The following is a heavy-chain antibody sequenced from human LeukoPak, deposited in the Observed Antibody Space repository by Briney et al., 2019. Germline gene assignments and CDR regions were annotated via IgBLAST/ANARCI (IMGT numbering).Heavy chain of an antibody. D-gene: IGHD1-26*01. J-gene: IGHJ3*01. CDR3: AKDRGGSSELGDAFDV. CDR2: ISYSSGSI. Sequence: GGSLRLSCAASGFTFDEYAMHWVRQAPGKGLEWVSGISYSSGSIGYVDSVKGRFTISRDNAKNSLYMQMNSLRVEDTALYYCAKDRGGSSELGDAFDVWGQGTMVRVSS. V-gene: IGHV3-9*01. CDR1: GFTFDEYA.